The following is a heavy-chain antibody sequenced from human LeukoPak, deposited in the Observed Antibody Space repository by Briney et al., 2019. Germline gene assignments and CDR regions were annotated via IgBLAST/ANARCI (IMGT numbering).Heavy chain of an antibody. CDR3: ARIIVGATSDFDY. J-gene: IGHJ4*02. V-gene: IGHV1-69*02. CDR2: IIPILGIA. D-gene: IGHD1-26*01. CDR1: GGTFSSYT. Sequence: SVRVSCKASGGTFSSYTISWVRQAPGQGLEWMGRIIPILGIANYAQKFQGRVTITADKSTSTAYMELSSLRSEDTAVYYCARIIVGATSDFDYWGQGTLVTVSS.